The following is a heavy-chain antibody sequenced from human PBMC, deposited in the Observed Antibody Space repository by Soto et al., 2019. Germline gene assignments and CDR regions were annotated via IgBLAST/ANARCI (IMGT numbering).Heavy chain of an antibody. V-gene: IGHV3-30-3*01. J-gene: IGHJ4*02. CDR2: ILSDGNNK. Sequence: QVHLVESGGGVVQPGGSLRLSCAVSGFTFSSHAMHWVRQAPGKGLEWGEFILSDGNNKYYADSVKGRFTTSRDNSKNTMYLQMHSLRVEDTAVYYCARDDEGWSDCDLGYWGKGVQVTVSS. D-gene: IGHD2-21*01. CDR3: ARDDEGWSDCDLGY. CDR1: GFTFSSHA.